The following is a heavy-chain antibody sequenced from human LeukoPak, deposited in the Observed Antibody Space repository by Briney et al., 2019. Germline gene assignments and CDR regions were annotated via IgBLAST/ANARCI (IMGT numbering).Heavy chain of an antibody. Sequence: GASVTVSCKASGYTFTSYAMNWVRQAPGQGLEWMGWINTNTGNPTYAQGFTGRFVLSLDTSVSTAYLQISSLKAEDTAVYYCARGQELRYFDWLLLFDPWGQGTLVTVSS. CDR3: ARGQELRYFDWLLLFDP. CDR2: INTNTGNP. J-gene: IGHJ5*02. CDR1: GYTFTSYA. D-gene: IGHD3-9*01. V-gene: IGHV7-4-1*02.